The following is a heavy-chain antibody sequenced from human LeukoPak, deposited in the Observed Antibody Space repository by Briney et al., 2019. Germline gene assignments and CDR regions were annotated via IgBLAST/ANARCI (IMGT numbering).Heavy chain of an antibody. V-gene: IGHV3-7*03. J-gene: IGHJ6*02. CDR1: GFTFSSYW. CDR3: ARGGGLDV. Sequence: GGSLRLSCAASGFTFSSYWMNWARQAPGKGLEWVASINHNGNVNYYVDSLKGRFTISRDNAKNSMYLQMSNLRAEDTAVYFCARGGGLDVWGQGATVTVSS. D-gene: IGHD3-16*01. CDR2: INHNGNVN.